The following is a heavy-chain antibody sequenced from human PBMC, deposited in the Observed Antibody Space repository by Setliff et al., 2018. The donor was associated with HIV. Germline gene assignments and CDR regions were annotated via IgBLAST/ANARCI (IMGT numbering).Heavy chain of an antibody. D-gene: IGHD5-12*01. CDR3: ARIVATITCYDY. Sequence: SETLSLTCAVYGGSFSGYSWSWLRQPPGKGLEWIGSIYYSGSTYYNPSLKSRVTISVDTSKNQFSLKLSSVTAADSAVYYCARIVATITCYDYWGEGTLVTVSS. CDR2: IYYSGST. V-gene: IGHV4-34*01. CDR1: GGSFSGYS. J-gene: IGHJ4*02.